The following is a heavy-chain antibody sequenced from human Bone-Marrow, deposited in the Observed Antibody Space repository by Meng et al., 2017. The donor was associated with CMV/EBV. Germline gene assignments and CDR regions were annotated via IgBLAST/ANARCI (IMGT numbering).Heavy chain of an antibody. V-gene: IGHV4-34*01. CDR1: GGSSSGYY. J-gene: IGHJ5*02. CDR3: ARGVRIVVVPAAPGGSWFDP. CDR2: INHSGST. D-gene: IGHD2-2*01. Sequence: SETLSLTCAVYGGSSSGYYWSWIRQPPGKGLEWIGEINHSGSTNYNPSLKSRVTISVDTSKNQFSLKLSSVTAADTAVYYCARGVRIVVVPAAPGGSWFDPWGQGTLVTVSS.